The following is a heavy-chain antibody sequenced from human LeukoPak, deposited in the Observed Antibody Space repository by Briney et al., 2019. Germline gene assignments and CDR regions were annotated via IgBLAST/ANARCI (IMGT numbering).Heavy chain of an antibody. CDR2: ISSIGSTI. D-gene: IGHD2-15*01. CDR1: GFTFSSYE. V-gene: IGHV3-48*03. CDR3: ARVLRYCSGGNCYSGGLGYMDV. Sequence: GGSLRLSCAASGFTFSSYEMNWVRQAPGKGLEWVSSISSIGSTIYYADSVKGRFTISRDNAKNSLFLQMNSLRAEDTAVYYCARVLRYCSGGNCYSGGLGYMDVWGKGTTVTTSS. J-gene: IGHJ6*03.